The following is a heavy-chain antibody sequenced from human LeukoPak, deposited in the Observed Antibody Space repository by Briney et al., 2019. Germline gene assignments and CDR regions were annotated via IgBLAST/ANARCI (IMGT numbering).Heavy chain of an antibody. J-gene: IGHJ4*02. V-gene: IGHV4-59*01. CDR2: IYDSGRV. CDR1: GGSISSDY. Sequence: SETLSHTCTVSGGSISSDYWNWIRQPPGKGREWMWHIYDSGRVGHNTHIKTRVTISIDKSMNQLSLSLSYVTAADTTIYYCARDPQIDGGLGFDYWGQGTLITVSS. CDR3: ARDPQIDGGLGFDY. D-gene: IGHD4-23*01.